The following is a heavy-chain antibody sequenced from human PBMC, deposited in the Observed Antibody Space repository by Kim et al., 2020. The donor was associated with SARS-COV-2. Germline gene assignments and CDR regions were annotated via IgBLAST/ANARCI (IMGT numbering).Heavy chain of an antibody. CDR3: ARDYYDSSGYYWHFDY. V-gene: IGHV1-69*01. Sequence: KFQGRVTITADESTSTAYMELSSLRSEDTAVYYCARDYYDSSGYYWHFDYWGQGTLVTVSS. J-gene: IGHJ4*02. D-gene: IGHD3-22*01.